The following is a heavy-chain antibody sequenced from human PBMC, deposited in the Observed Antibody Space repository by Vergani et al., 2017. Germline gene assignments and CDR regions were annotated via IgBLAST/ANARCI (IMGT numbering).Heavy chain of an antibody. CDR2: IYYSGRT. V-gene: IGHV4-59*01. D-gene: IGHD3-22*01. CDR3: ARSTMIVVAYAFDI. CDR1: GGSISRYY. Sequence: QVQLQESGPGLVTPSETLSLTCTVSGGSISRYYWSWNRPPPGKGLEWIGYIYYSGRTNYNPSLKRRVTISGDTSKNQFSLELSSVTAADTAVYYCARSTMIVVAYAFDIWGQGTMVTVSS. J-gene: IGHJ3*02.